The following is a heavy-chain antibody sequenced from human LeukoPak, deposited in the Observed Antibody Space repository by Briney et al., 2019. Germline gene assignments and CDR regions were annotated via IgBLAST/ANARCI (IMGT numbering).Heavy chain of an antibody. CDR2: IDTNTGNP. J-gene: IGHJ5*02. D-gene: IGHD6-13*01. V-gene: IGHV7-4-1*02. CDR1: GYTFTNYA. Sequence: ASVKVSCKASGYTFTNYAMNWVRQVPGQGLKWMGWIDTNTGNPTYAQGFTEQFVFSLDTSVNTAYLQINSLKSEDTAVYYCARDNYGAEEGIGSSLVWLDPWGQGTLVTVSS. CDR3: ARDNYGAEEGIGSSLVWLDP.